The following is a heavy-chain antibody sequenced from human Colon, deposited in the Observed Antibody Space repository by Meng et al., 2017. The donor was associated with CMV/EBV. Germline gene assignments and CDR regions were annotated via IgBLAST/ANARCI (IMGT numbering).Heavy chain of an antibody. CDR3: VGSYDYWSGYYTSSALDA. Sequence: SETLSLTCTVSGAPISSYYWNWIRQPPGKGLEWIGDIFYSGTSNYNPSLNGRVSMSVDTTKNQFSLKLTSVTAADTAVYYCVGSYDYWSGYYTSSALDAWGQGSMVTVSS. CDR2: IFYSGTS. J-gene: IGHJ3*01. V-gene: IGHV4-59*03. CDR1: GAPISSYY. D-gene: IGHD3-3*01.